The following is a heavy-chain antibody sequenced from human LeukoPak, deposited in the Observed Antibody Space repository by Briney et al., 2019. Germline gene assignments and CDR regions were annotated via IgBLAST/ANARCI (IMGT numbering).Heavy chain of an antibody. CDR2: IIPILGIA. Sequence: SVKVSCKASGGTFSSYGINWVRQAPGQGLEWMGRIIPILGIANYTQRFQGRVTITADKSTSTAYMELNSLRSEDTAIYYCARGKASHQLLHWFDPWGQGTLVTVSS. CDR3: ARGKASHQLLHWFDP. V-gene: IGHV1-69*04. D-gene: IGHD2-2*01. CDR1: GGTFSSYG. J-gene: IGHJ5*02.